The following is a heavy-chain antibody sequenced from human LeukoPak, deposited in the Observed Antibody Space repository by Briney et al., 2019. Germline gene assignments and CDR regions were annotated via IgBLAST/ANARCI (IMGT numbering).Heavy chain of an antibody. J-gene: IGHJ4*02. CDR1: GFTFSDYY. D-gene: IGHD6-13*01. Sequence: GGSLRLSCAASGFTFSDYYMSWIRQAPGKGLEWVSYISSSSSYTNYADSVKGRFTISRDNAKNSLYLQMNSLRAEDTAVYYCARLAAAGRIYFDYWGQGTLVTVSS. CDR2: ISSSSSYT. CDR3: ARLAAAGRIYFDY. V-gene: IGHV3-11*03.